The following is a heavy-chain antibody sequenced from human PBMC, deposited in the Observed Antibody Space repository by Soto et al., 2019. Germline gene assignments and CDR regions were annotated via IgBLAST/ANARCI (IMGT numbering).Heavy chain of an antibody. D-gene: IGHD2-2*01. CDR3: GRVMIGTSRHTDSDY. V-gene: IGHV4-39*01. CDR2: IDYNGVT. J-gene: IGHJ4*02. Sequence: SETLSLTCSVSGASISSRDYYWGWIRQTPGKGLEWIGNIDYNGVTYYNPSLKGRVTVSKDTSKNQFSLKVASVTAADTAIYYCGRVMIGTSRHTDSDYWGQGTQVTSPQ. CDR1: GASISSRDYY.